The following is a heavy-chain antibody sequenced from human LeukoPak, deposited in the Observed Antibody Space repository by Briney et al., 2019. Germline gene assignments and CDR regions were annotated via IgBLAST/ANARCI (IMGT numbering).Heavy chain of an antibody. D-gene: IGHD3-16*01. CDR1: GFTFSDYD. V-gene: IGHV3-69-1*02. Sequence: RGSLRLSCSASGFTFSDYDMNWVRQAPGKGLEWVSSISGLSTHIYYGDSVKGRFSISRDNAKNSVYLQMNSLGVEDTAIYYRGRAFPPLRTSSAGDLWGQGILVTVSS. CDR3: GRAFPPLRTSSAGDL. J-gene: IGHJ4*02. CDR2: ISGLSTHI.